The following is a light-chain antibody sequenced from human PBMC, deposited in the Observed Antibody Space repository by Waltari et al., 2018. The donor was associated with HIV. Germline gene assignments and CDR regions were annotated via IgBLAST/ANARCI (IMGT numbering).Light chain of an antibody. J-gene: IGKJ2*01. CDR1: QSVSSN. Sequence: EIVMTQSPATLSVSPGERATLYCRASQSVSSNLAWYQQIPGQAPRLLIYGASTRATGIPVRFSGSGSGTEFTLTISSLQSEDFAVYFCQQYNNWPSYTFGQGTKLEIK. V-gene: IGKV3-15*01. CDR2: GAS. CDR3: QQYNNWPSYT.